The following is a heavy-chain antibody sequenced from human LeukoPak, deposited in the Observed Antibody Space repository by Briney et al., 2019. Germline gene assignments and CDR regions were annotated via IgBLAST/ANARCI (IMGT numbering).Heavy chain of an antibody. V-gene: IGHV4-38-2*02. Sequence: KTSETLSLTCTVSGYSISSGYYWGWIRQPPGKGLEWIGSIYHSGSTYYNPSLKSRVTISVDTSKNQFSLKLSSVTAADTAVYYCARDGRVSGYDYYWGQGTLVTVSS. CDR1: GYSISSGYY. D-gene: IGHD5-12*01. CDR2: IYHSGST. CDR3: ARDGRVSGYDYY. J-gene: IGHJ4*02.